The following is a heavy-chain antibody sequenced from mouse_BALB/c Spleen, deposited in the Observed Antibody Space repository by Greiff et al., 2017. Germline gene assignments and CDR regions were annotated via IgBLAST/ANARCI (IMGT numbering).Heavy chain of an antibody. J-gene: IGHJ2*01. CDR2: INSNGGST. CDR1: GFTFSSYG. Sequence: DVKLVESGGGLVQPGGSLKLSCAASGFTFSSYGMSWVRQTPDKRLELVATINSNGGSTYYPDSVKGRFTISRDNAKNTLYLQMSSLKSEDTAMYYCAREDSGYGSSFDYWGQGTTLTVSS. V-gene: IGHV5-6-3*01. D-gene: IGHD1-1*01. CDR3: AREDSGYGSSFDY.